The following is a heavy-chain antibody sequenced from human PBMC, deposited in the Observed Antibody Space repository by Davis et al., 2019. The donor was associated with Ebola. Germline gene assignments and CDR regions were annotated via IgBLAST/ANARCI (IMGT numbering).Heavy chain of an antibody. D-gene: IGHD6-13*01. J-gene: IGHJ6*02. CDR3: ARGHSSSWYYYYYGMDV. V-gene: IGHV3-74*01. CDR1: GFTFSSYW. Sequence: HTGGSLRLSCAASGFTFSSYWMHWVRQAPGKGLVWVSRINSDGSRTSYADSVKGRFTISRDNAKNTLYLQMNSLRAEDTAVYYCARGHSSSWYYYYYGMDVWGQGTTVTVSS. CDR2: INSDGSRT.